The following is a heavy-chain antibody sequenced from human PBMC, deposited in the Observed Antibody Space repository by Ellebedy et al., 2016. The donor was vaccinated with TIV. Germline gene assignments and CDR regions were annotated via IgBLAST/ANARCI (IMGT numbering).Heavy chain of an antibody. D-gene: IGHD6-19*01. Sequence: ASVKVSCKASGYTFTGYYMHWVRQAPGQGLEWMGWINPYSGGTNYAQKFQGWVTMTRGTSISTAYMELSRLRSDDTAVYYCARGGSSGWYFILDYWGQGTLVTVSS. V-gene: IGHV1-2*04. CDR2: INPYSGGT. J-gene: IGHJ4*02. CDR1: GYTFTGYY. CDR3: ARGGSSGWYFILDY.